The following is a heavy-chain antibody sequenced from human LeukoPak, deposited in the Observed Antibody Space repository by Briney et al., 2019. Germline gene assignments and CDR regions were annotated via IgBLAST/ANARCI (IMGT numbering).Heavy chain of an antibody. V-gene: IGHV1-2*02. CDR2: INPNSGGT. Sequence: VASVKVSCKASGYTFTGYCMHWVRQAPGQGLEWMGWINPNSGGTNYAQKFQGRVTITADESTSTVYMELSSLRSEDTAVFYCARRAQVERRHSQFDYWGQGTLVTVSS. CDR1: GYTFTGYC. CDR3: ARRAQVERRHSQFDY. J-gene: IGHJ4*02. D-gene: IGHD1-1*01.